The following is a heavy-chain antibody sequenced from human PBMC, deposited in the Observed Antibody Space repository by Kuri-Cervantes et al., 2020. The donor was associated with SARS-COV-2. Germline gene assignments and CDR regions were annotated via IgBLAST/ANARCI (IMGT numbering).Heavy chain of an antibody. J-gene: IGHJ4*02. CDR2: ISSSSSYI. Sequence: GGSLRLSCAASGFTFSSYSMNWVRQAPGKGLEWVSSISSSSSYIYYADSVKGRFTISRDNAKNSLYLQMNSLRAEDTAVYYCARDRGEYIGVVVAASAYDYWGQGTLVTVSS. D-gene: IGHD2-15*01. CDR3: ARDRGEYIGVVVAASAYDY. CDR1: GFTFSSYS. V-gene: IGHV3-21*01.